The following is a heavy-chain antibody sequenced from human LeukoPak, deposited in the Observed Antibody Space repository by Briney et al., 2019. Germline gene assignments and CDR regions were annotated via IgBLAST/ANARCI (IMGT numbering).Heavy chain of an antibody. D-gene: IGHD1-26*01. CDR3: AKSVGATLFDY. Sequence: GGSLRLSCAASGSTFSSYAMSWVRQAPGKGLEWVSGISGSGGSTYYADSVKGRFTISRDNSKNTLYLQMNSLRAEDTAVYYCAKSVGATLFDYWGQGTLVTVSS. CDR2: ISGSGGST. J-gene: IGHJ4*02. CDR1: GSTFSSYA. V-gene: IGHV3-23*01.